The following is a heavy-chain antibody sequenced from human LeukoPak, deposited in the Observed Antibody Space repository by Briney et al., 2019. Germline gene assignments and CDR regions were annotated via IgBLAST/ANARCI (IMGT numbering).Heavy chain of an antibody. J-gene: IGHJ4*02. V-gene: IGHV3-23*01. CDR1: GFTLTTYA. Sequence: GGSLRLSCAASGFTLTTYAMSWVRQAPGKGLEWVSATSRSGGTYYAASVKGRFTMSRDTSKNTLFLQMNNLRDEDTAIYYCAKDPQYSETSGHWGQGTLVTVSS. D-gene: IGHD6-19*01. CDR3: AKDPQYSETSGH. CDR2: TSRSGGT.